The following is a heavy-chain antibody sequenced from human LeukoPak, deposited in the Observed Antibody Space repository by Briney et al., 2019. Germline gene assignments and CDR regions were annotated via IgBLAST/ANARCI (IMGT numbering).Heavy chain of an antibody. CDR1: GYTFTSYG. Sequence: ASVKVSCKASGYTFTSYGISWVRQAPGQGLEWMGWISAYNGNTNYAQKLQGRVTMTTDTSTSTAYMELRSLRSEDTAVYYCAREGAAAGSYDAFDIWGQGTMVTVSS. D-gene: IGHD6-13*01. J-gene: IGHJ3*02. CDR2: ISAYNGNT. V-gene: IGHV1-18*01. CDR3: AREGAAAGSYDAFDI.